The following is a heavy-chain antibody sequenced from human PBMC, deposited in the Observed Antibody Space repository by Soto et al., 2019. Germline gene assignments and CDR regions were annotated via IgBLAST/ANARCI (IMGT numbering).Heavy chain of an antibody. J-gene: IGHJ4*02. CDR2: INPNSGNI. CDR1: GNTFTSYD. V-gene: IGHV1-8*01. D-gene: IGHD3-10*01. CDR3: ARGRASGSYYLLDY. Sequence: GVSEKVSCKASGNTFTSYDINWVRQATGHGPEWMGWINPNSGNIGYAQKFQGRDTMTRDTAIRTAYMEVSRLRSDDTAVYYCARGRASGSYYLLDYWGQGTLVTVSS.